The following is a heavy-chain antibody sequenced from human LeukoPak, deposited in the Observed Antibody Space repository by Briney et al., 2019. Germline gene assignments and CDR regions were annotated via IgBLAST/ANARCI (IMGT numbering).Heavy chain of an antibody. J-gene: IGHJ6*03. CDR2: IYYSGST. CDR3: ARDKPLNYYDSSGHYYYYYYMDV. CDR1: SGSISSYY. Sequence: SETLSLTCTVSSGSISSYYWSWIRQPPGKGLEWIGYIYYSGSTNYNPSLKSRVTISVDTSKNQFSLKLSSVTAADTAVYYCARDKPLNYYDSSGHYYYYYYMDVWGKGTTVTVSS. V-gene: IGHV4-59*01. D-gene: IGHD3-22*01.